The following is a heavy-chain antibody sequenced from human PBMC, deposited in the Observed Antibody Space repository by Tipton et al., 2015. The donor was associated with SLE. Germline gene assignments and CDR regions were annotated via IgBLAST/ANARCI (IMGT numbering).Heavy chain of an antibody. J-gene: IGHJ3*01. D-gene: IGHD2-21*01. CDR1: GYTFTSYG. V-gene: IGHV1-18*01. CDR2: ISAYNGNT. CDR3: VRGPCCGGDDGFDV. Sequence: QLVQSGAEVKKPGASVKVSCKASGYTFTSYGIGWVRQAPGQGLEWMGWISAYNGNTNYAQKLQGRVTMTTDTSTSTAYMELRNLRSDDTAIYYCVRGPCCGGDDGFDVWGQGTVVTVSS.